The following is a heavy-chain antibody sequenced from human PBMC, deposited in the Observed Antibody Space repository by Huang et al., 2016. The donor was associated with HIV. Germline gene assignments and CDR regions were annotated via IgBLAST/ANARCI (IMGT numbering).Heavy chain of an antibody. J-gene: IGHJ4*02. V-gene: IGHV3-74*01. CDR1: GFTFRSYW. CDR2: INSDGSRT. D-gene: IGHD4-17*01. Sequence: EVQLVESGGGLVQPGGSLRLSCAASGFTFRSYWMHWVRLAPGKGLVWVSRINSDGSRTNYADSVKGRFTISRDKAKNTLYLQMNNLRVEDTAVYYCARDTDVRGGLDYWGQGTLVTVSS. CDR3: ARDTDVRGGLDY.